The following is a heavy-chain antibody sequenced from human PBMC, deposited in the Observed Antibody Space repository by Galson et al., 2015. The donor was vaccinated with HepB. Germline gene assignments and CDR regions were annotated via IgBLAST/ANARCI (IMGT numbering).Heavy chain of an antibody. V-gene: IGHV3-15*07. CDR3: SAGGYYIDF. J-gene: IGHJ4*02. CDR2: IKSKSDGGTI. Sequence: SLRLSCAASGFTFSNAWMNWVRQAPGKGLEWVGRIKSKSDGGTIDYAAPAKGRFTISRDDSKNTVFLQMNSLKSDDTGVYYCSAGGYYIDFWGQGAHVTVSS. D-gene: IGHD3-3*01. CDR1: GFTFSNAW.